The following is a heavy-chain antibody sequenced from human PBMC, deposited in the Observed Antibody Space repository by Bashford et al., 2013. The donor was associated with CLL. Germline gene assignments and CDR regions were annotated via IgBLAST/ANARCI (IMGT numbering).Heavy chain of an antibody. CDR2: IFDNGST. D-gene: IGHD7-27*01. J-gene: IGHJ2*01. Sequence: SETLSLTCTVSRGSISNYYWSWIRQPPGKGLEWIGEIFDNGSTNNNPSLKSRVTISIDTSKKQFSLKLNSVTAADTAIYYCARRLSLGKYWYLDLWGRGTLVTVSS. CDR1: RGSISNYY. CDR3: ARRLSLGKYWYLDL. V-gene: IGHV4-34*12.